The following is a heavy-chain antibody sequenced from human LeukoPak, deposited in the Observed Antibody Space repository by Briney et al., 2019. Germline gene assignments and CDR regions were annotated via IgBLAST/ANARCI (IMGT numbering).Heavy chain of an antibody. D-gene: IGHD2-2*01. V-gene: IGHV1-2*06. CDR3: ARDYCSSTSCLFDY. J-gene: IGHJ4*02. CDR2: INPNSGDT. CDR1: GYTFIGYH. Sequence: ASVRVSCTASGYTFIGYHMHWVRQAPGQGLEWMGRINPNSGDTNYAQKFQGRVTMTRDTSISTAYMELSRLRSDDTAVYYCARDYCSSTSCLFDYWGQGTLVTVSS.